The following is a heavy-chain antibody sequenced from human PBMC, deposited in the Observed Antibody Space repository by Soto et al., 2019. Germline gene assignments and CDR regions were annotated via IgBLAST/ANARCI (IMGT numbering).Heavy chain of an antibody. CDR1: GYTFTSYD. CDR2: MNPNSGNT. V-gene: IGHV1-8*01. J-gene: IGHJ6*03. Sequence: ASVKVSCKASGYTFTSYDINWVRQATGQGLEWMGWMNPNSGNTGYAQKFQGRVTMTRNTSISTAYMELSSLRSEDTAVYYCARGVSLNYYSYYYMDVWGKGTTVTVSS. CDR3: ARGVSLNYYSYYYMDV.